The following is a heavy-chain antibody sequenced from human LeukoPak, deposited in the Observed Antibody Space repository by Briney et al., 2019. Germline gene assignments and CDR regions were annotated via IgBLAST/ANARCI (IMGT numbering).Heavy chain of an antibody. CDR1: GYRFTSYW. J-gene: IGHJ3*02. D-gene: IGHD3-3*01. CDR3: ARHDFRTYAFDI. Sequence: GESLKISFKGSGYRFTSYWIGWVRPMPGKGLEWMGIIYPGDSDTRYSPSFQGQVTISADKSISTPYLQWSSLKASDTAMYYCARHDFRTYAFDIWGQGTMVTVSS. CDR2: IYPGDSDT. V-gene: IGHV5-51*01.